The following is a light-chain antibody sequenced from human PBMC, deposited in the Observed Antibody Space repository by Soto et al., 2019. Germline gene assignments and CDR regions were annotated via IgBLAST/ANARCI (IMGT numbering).Light chain of an antibody. CDR1: QSISSW. V-gene: IGKV1-5*01. CDR3: QQYNSYSPWT. J-gene: IGKJ1*01. CDR2: DAS. Sequence: LPMSQYPFTLSASVGDKETNTLRASQSISSWLAWYQQKPGKAPKLLIYDASSLESGVPSRFSGSGSGTEFTLTISSLQPDDFATYYCQQYNSYSPWTFGQGTKV.